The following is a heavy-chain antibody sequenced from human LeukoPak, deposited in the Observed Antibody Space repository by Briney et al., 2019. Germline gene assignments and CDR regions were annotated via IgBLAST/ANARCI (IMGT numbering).Heavy chain of an antibody. J-gene: IGHJ3*02. CDR2: IKQDGSEK. CDR1: GFTFSSYW. D-gene: IGHD3-3*01. V-gene: IGHV3-7*03. CDR3: AREYYDFWSGYYRTAMDAFDI. Sequence: PGGSLRLSCAASGFTFSSYWMSWVRQAPGKGLEWVANIKQDGSEKYYVDSVKGRFTISRDNAKNSLYLQMNSLRAEDTAVYYCAREYYDFWSGYYRTAMDAFDIWGQGTMVTVSS.